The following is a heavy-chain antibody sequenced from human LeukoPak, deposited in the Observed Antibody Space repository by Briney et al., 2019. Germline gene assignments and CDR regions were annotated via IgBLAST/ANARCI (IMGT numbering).Heavy chain of an antibody. D-gene: IGHD3-22*01. V-gene: IGHV3-64D*06. CDR1: GFTFSSYA. Sequence: PGGSLRLSCSASGFTFSSYAMHWVRQAPGKGLEYVSAISSNGGSTYYADSVKGRFTISRDNSKNTLYLQMSSLRAKDTAVYYCARGKKYYYDSSGYYFDYWGQGTLVTVSS. CDR3: ARGKKYYYDSSGYYFDY. J-gene: IGHJ4*02. CDR2: ISSNGGST.